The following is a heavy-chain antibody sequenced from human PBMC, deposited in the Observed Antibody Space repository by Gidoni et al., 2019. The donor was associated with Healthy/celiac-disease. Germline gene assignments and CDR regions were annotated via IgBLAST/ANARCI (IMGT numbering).Heavy chain of an antibody. D-gene: IGHD4-17*01. CDR1: GFPFSCYS. CDR3: ARARGYGDTYWYFDL. V-gene: IGHV3-21*01. J-gene: IGHJ2*01. CDR2: ISSSSSYI. Sequence: EVQLVESGGGLVKPGGSLRLSCAASGFPFSCYSMNRVRQAPGKGLEWVSSISSSSSYIYYADSVKGRFTISRDNAKNSLYLQMNSLRAEDTAVYYCARARGYGDTYWYFDLWGRGTLVTVSS.